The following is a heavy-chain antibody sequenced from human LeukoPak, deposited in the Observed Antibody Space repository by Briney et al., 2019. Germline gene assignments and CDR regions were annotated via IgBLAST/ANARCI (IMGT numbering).Heavy chain of an antibody. Sequence: GASVKVSCKASGYTFTSYYMHWVRQAPGQGLEWMGIINPSGGSTSYGQKFQGRVTMTRDMSTSTVYMELSSLRSEDTAVYYCVRFLEWLNAFDIWGQGTMVTVSS. D-gene: IGHD3-3*01. CDR2: INPSGGST. CDR1: GYTFTSYY. J-gene: IGHJ3*02. CDR3: VRFLEWLNAFDI. V-gene: IGHV1-46*03.